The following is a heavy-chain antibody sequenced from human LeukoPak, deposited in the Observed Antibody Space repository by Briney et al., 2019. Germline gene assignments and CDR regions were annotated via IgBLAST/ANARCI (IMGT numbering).Heavy chain of an antibody. V-gene: IGHV1-46*01. J-gene: IGHJ4*02. D-gene: IGHD1-26*01. CDR1: GYTFTSYY. CDR3: ARDHLEGAIDY. Sequence: ASVKVSCKASGYTFTSYYMHWVRQAPGQGLEWMGIINPSGGSTSYAQKFQGRVTMTRDMSTSTVYMELSSLRSEDTAVYYCARDHLEGAIDYWGQGTLVTVSS. CDR2: INPSGGST.